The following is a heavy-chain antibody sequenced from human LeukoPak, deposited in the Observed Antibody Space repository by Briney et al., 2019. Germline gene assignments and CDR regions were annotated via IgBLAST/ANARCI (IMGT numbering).Heavy chain of an antibody. CDR1: GGSISSYY. CDR3: AKHSHYYYGMDV. Sequence: SETLSLTCTVSGGSISSYYWSWIRQPPGKGLEWIGYIYYSGSTNYNPSLKSRVTISADTSKNQFSLKLSSVTAADTAVYYCAKHSHYYYGMDVWGQGTTVTVSS. V-gene: IGHV4-59*08. J-gene: IGHJ6*02. CDR2: IYYSGST.